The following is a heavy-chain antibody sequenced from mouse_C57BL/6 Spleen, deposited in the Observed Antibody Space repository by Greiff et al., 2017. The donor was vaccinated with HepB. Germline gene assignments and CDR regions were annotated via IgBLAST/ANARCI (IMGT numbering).Heavy chain of an antibody. CDR3: SRRYSNNAMDY. CDR1: GYAFTNYL. V-gene: IGHV1-54*01. Sequence: QVQLQQSGAELVRPGTSVKVSCKASGYAFTNYLIEWVKQRPGQGLEWIGVINPGSGGTNYNEKFKGKATLTADKSSSTAYMQLSSLTSEDSAVDFCSRRYSNNAMDYWGQGTSVTFSS. CDR2: INPGSGGT. D-gene: IGHD2-5*01. J-gene: IGHJ4*01.